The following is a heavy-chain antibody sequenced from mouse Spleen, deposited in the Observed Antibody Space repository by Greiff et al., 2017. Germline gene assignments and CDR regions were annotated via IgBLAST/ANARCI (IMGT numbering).Heavy chain of an antibody. CDR3: ARIDDYDLYYAMDY. Sequence: VQLKESGPELVKPGASVKISCKASGYSFTGYYMNWVKQSPEKSLEWIGEINPSTGGTTYNQKFKAKATLTVDKSSSTAYMQLKSLTSEDSAVYYCARIDDYDLYYAMDYWGQGTSVTVSS. J-gene: IGHJ4*01. V-gene: IGHV1-42*01. D-gene: IGHD2-4*01. CDR1: GYSFTGYY. CDR2: INPSTGGT.